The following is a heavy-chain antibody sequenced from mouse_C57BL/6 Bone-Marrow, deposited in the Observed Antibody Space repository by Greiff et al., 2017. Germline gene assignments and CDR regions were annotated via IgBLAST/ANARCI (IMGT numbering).Heavy chain of an antibody. CDR2: ISNGGGST. V-gene: IGHV5-12*01. CDR1: GFTFSDYY. D-gene: IGHD2-3*01. Sequence: EVMLVESGGGLVQPGGSLKLSCAASGFTFSDYYMYWVRQTPEKRLEWVAYISNGGGSTYYPDTVKGRFTISRDNAKNTLYLQMSRLKSEDTAMYYCARHDGYWYFDVWGTGTTVTVSS. CDR3: ARHDGYWYFDV. J-gene: IGHJ1*03.